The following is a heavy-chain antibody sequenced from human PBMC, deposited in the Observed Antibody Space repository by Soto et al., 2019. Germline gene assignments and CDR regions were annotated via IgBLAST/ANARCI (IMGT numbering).Heavy chain of an antibody. D-gene: IGHD5-12*01. J-gene: IGHJ3*02. CDR2: IYYSGST. Sequence: GKGLEWIGYIYYSGSTNYNPSLKSRVTISVDTSKNQFSLKLSSVTAADTAVYYCAREKHIVATERDAFDIWGQGTMVTVSS. V-gene: IGHV4-59*01. CDR3: AREKHIVATERDAFDI.